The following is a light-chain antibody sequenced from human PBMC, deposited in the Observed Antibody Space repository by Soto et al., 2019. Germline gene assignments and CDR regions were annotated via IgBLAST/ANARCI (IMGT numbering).Light chain of an antibody. J-gene: IGKJ1*01. Sequence: DLQMTQSPSSLSASVGDRVTITCRASQSISSYLNWYQQKPGTAPKLLIYAASSLQSGVPSRFSGSGSGTDFTLTISSLQPEDFATYYCQQSYSTLWTFGQGTKVEIK. CDR2: AAS. CDR3: QQSYSTLWT. V-gene: IGKV1-39*01. CDR1: QSISSY.